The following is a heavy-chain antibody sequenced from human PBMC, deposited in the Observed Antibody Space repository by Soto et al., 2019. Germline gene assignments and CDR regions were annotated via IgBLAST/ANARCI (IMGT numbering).Heavy chain of an antibody. CDR1: GFTFSNYV. J-gene: IGHJ4*02. CDR2: ISTNGGST. D-gene: IGHD3-22*01. V-gene: IGHV3-64*01. CDR3: ATGERGSTYYGFC. Sequence: EVQLVESGGGLVQPGGSLRLSCAASGFTFSNYVMHWVRQAPGKGLEYVSSISTNGGSTYYANSVKGRFTISRDNSKNTLYLQMGSLRPEDMAVYYCATGERGSTYYGFCWGQGTLVTVSS.